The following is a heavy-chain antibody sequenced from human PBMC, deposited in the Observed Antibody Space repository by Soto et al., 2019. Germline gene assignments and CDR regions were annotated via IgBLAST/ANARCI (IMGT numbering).Heavy chain of an antibody. CDR1: GFTFSSYA. CDR3: ANWGDRNSGYDQNYYYYYMDV. J-gene: IGHJ6*03. V-gene: IGHV3-23*01. Sequence: GGSLRLSCAASGFTFSSYAMSWVRQAPGKGLEWVSAISGSGGSTYYADSVKGRFTISRDNSKNTLYLQMNSLRAEDTAVYYCANWGDRNSGYDQNYYYYYMDVWGKGTTVTVSS. D-gene: IGHD5-12*01. CDR2: ISGSGGST.